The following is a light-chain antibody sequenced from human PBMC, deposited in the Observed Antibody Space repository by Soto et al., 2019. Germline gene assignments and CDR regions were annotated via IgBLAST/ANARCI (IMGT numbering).Light chain of an antibody. CDR2: DVS. CDR3: SSYTTTSTLLV. CDR1: SSDVGGYNY. J-gene: IGLJ3*02. Sequence: QPVLTQPASVTGSPGQSITISCTGTSSDVGGYNYVSWYQQHPGKAPKLMIYDVSSRPSGVSNRFSGSKSGNTASLTISGLQAEDEADYYCSSYTTTSTLLVFGGGTKVTVL. V-gene: IGLV2-14*01.